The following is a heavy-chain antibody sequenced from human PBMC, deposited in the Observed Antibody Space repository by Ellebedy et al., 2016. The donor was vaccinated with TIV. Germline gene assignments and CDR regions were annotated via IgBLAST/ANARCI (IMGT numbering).Heavy chain of an antibody. CDR1: GYTFTGYR. D-gene: IGHD3-10*01. V-gene: IGHV1-46*01. J-gene: IGHJ4*02. CDR3: ARDQHYGSGSYYRPGYVGY. CDR2: INPGGGST. Sequence: AASVKVSCKASGYTFTGYRLDWVRQAPGQGLEWMGIINPGGGSTSYAQKFQGRVSMTRDTSRSTVYMELSSLRSEDTAVYYCARDQHYGSGSYYRPGYVGYWGQGTLVTVSS.